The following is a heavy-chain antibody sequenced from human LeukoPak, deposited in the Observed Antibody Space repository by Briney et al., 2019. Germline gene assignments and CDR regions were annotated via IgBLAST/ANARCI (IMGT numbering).Heavy chain of an antibody. D-gene: IGHD3-10*01. CDR2: SNPNSGGT. CDR1: GYTFTGYY. CDR3: ARGSGSYVHFDY. V-gene: IGHV1-2*02. J-gene: IGHJ4*02. Sequence: ASVKVSCKASGYTFTGYYMHWVRQAPGHGVEWMGWSNPNSGGTNYAQKFQGRVTMTRDTSISTAYMELSRLRSDDMAVYYCARGSGSYVHFDYWGQGTLVTVSS.